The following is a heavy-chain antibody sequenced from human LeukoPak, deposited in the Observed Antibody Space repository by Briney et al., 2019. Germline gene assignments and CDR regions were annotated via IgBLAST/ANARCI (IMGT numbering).Heavy chain of an antibody. Sequence: SETLSLTCTLSGGSLRSTSHYWGWIRHPPGKGLEWIGNIYYSGTTQYKPSLKSRVTISVDTSKNQLSLKLTPVTAADTAVYYCAGGRWHYSDSTGYYLDIWGQGTMVTVSS. CDR1: GGSLRSTSHY. D-gene: IGHD3-22*01. V-gene: IGHV4-39*01. CDR2: IYYSGTT. CDR3: AGGRWHYSDSTGYYLDI. J-gene: IGHJ3*02.